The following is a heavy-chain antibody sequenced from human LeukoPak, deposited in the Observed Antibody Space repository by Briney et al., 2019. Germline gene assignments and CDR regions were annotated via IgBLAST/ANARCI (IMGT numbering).Heavy chain of an antibody. CDR2: ISSSSSSM. J-gene: IGHJ6*03. CDR3: ATLPVTTSNHYYYYMDV. V-gene: IGHV3-48*01. Sequence: GGSLRLSCAASGFTFSNYNMNWVRQAPGKGLEWISYISSSSSSMYYADSVKGRLTISRDNAKNSLYLQMNSLTAEDTAVYYCATLPVTTSNHYYYYMDVWGKGTTVTVSS. D-gene: IGHD4-17*01. CDR1: GFTFSNYN.